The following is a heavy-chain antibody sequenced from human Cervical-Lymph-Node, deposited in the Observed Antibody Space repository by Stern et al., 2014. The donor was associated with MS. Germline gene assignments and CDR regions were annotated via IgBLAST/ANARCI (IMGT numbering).Heavy chain of an antibody. J-gene: IGHJ4*02. Sequence: SGPALVKPTQSLTLTCTFSGFSLSTPGVGVTWIRQPPGKALEWLALVDWDDEKYFSTSLKTRLSIFKDTSKNQVVLTMTNVDPVDTATFYCARMRYSGDYFIDYWGQGTLVTVSS. CDR1: GFSLSTPGVG. V-gene: IGHV2-70*01. D-gene: IGHD5-12*01. CDR2: VDWDDEK. CDR3: ARMRYSGDYFIDY.